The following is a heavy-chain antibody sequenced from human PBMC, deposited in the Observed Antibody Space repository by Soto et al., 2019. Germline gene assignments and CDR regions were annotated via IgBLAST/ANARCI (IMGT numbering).Heavy chain of an antibody. Sequence: EVQLVQSGAEVKKPGESLRISCKGSGYSFTSYWISWVRQMPGKGLEWMGRIDPSDSYTNYSPSFQGHVTISADKSISTAYLQWSSLKASDTXXXXCASHDSSGYYDGGXDYWGQGTLVTVSS. J-gene: IGHJ4*02. CDR2: IDPSDSYT. CDR1: GYSFTSYW. D-gene: IGHD3-22*01. V-gene: IGHV5-10-1*03. CDR3: ASHDSSGYYDGGXDY.